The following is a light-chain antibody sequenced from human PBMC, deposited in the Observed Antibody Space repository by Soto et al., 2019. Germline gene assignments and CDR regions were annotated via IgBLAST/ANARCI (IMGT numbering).Light chain of an antibody. Sequence: QSVMTQPPSVSAAPGQKVTISCSGSSSNIGGNSVSWYQQHPGTAPTLLIYDDNKRPSGIPDRFSGSKSGTSATLGITGFQTGDEADYYCGSWDSSLSAYVFGTGTKVTVL. CDR1: SSNIGGNS. V-gene: IGLV1-51*01. CDR3: GSWDSSLSAYV. J-gene: IGLJ1*01. CDR2: DDN.